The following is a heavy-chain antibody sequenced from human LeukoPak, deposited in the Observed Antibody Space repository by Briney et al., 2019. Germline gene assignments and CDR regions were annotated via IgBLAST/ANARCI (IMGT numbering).Heavy chain of an antibody. CDR2: IYHSGST. V-gene: IGHV4-30-2*01. J-gene: IGHJ5*02. CDR1: GGSISSGGYY. D-gene: IGHD3-10*01. Sequence: SETLTLTCTVSGGSISSGGYYWSWIRQPPGKGLEWIGYIYHSGSTYYNPSLKSRVTISVDRSKNQFSLKLSSVTAADTAVYYCARVPSYPGCWFDPWGQGTLVTVSS. CDR3: ARVPSYPGCWFDP.